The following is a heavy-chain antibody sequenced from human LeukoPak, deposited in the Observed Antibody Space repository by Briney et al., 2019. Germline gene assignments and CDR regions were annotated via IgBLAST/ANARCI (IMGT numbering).Heavy chain of an antibody. Sequence: GGSLRLSCAASGFTFSSYAMSWVRQAPGKGLEWVSAISGSGGSTYYADSVKGRFTTSRDNSKNTLYLQMNSLRAEDTAVYYCTRDLGGSYQDYWGQGTLVTVSS. CDR1: GFTFSSYA. CDR2: ISGSGGST. V-gene: IGHV3-23*01. J-gene: IGHJ4*02. D-gene: IGHD1-26*01. CDR3: TRDLGGSYQDY.